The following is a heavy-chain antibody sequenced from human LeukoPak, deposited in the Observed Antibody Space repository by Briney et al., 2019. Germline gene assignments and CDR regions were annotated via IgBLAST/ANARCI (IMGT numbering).Heavy chain of an antibody. V-gene: IGHV4-59*01. CDR2: IYYSGST. CDR1: GGSINSYY. CDR3: ARGYYDSSAYYSFDY. Sequence: SETLSLTCTVSGGSINSYYWNWIRQPPGKGLEWIGYIYYSGSTTYNPSLKSRVTISVDTSKNQFSLNLRSVTAADTAVYYCARGYYDSSAYYSFDYWGQGTLVTVSS. J-gene: IGHJ4*02. D-gene: IGHD3-22*01.